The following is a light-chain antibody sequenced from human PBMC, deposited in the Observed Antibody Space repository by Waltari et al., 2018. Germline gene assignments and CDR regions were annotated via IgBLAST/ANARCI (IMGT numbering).Light chain of an antibody. CDR1: QSIGTY. Sequence: DIQMTHSPYSVSASLVYSVTITCRASQSIGTYLNWYQQKPGQAPTLLIYSASTLQSGDPSRFRGSGSETDFTLTINGLQAEDFATYYCQQSSTDPGFGPGTKVDIK. CDR3: QQSSTDPG. CDR2: SAS. J-gene: IGKJ3*01. V-gene: IGKV1-39*01.